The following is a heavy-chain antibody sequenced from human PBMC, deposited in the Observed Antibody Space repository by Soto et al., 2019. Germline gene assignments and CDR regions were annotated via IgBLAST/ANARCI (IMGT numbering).Heavy chain of an antibody. V-gene: IGHV4-4*02. Sequence: QVQLRQSGPGLVKPSGTLSLTCFVSGTSISSTYWWTWVRQSPGKVLEWIGEIHHTGGTNYNPAPQPRLTISVDKAHQQFSLRLTSVTAAASAIYYCATLRPRVVVALAEFPSWGQGCLVTVSS. CDR3: ATLRPRVVVALAEFPS. CDR2: IHHTGGT. J-gene: IGHJ5*02. D-gene: IGHD2-21*01. CDR1: GTSISSTYW.